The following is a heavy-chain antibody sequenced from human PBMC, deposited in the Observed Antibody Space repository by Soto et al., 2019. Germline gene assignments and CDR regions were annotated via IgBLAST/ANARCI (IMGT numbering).Heavy chain of an antibody. Sequence: SETLSLTCTFSGGSISSGGYYWSWIRQHPGKGLEWIGYIYYSGSTYYNPSLKSRVTISVDTSKNQFSLKLSSVTAADTAVYYCARDSGLRYFDGAGAFDIWGQGTMVTVSS. CDR3: ARDSGLRYFDGAGAFDI. D-gene: IGHD3-9*01. CDR1: GGSISSGGYY. J-gene: IGHJ3*02. V-gene: IGHV4-31*03. CDR2: IYYSGST.